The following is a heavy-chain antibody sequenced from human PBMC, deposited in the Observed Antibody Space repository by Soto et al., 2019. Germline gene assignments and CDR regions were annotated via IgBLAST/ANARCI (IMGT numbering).Heavy chain of an antibody. V-gene: IGHV3-23*01. D-gene: IGHD2-15*01. CDR1: GFTFSSYA. Sequence: HPGGSLRLSCAASGFTFSSYAMSWVRQAPGKGLEWVSAISGSGGSTYYADSVKGRFTISRDNSKNTLYLQMNSLRAEDTAVYYCAKPVVVVVAASDAFDIWGQGTMVTV. CDR3: AKPVVVVVAASDAFDI. CDR2: ISGSGGST. J-gene: IGHJ3*02.